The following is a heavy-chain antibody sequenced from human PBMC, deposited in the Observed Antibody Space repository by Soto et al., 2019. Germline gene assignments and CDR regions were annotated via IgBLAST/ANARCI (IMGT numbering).Heavy chain of an antibody. CDR1: GFTFSAYA. CDR2: IIASGGAT. D-gene: IGHD1-26*01. Sequence: EVQVLESGGGLVQPGGSLRLSCAGSGFTFSAYAMNWVRQAPGKGLEWVSGIIASGGATYYADSVKGRFTISRDNSKNTLYLQMNSLRAEDTAVYYCAKRWELLYFDYWGQGTLVTVSS. J-gene: IGHJ4*02. CDR3: AKRWELLYFDY. V-gene: IGHV3-23*01.